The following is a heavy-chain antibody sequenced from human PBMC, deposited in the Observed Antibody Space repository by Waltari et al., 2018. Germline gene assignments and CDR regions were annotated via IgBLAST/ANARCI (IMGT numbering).Heavy chain of an antibody. CDR1: GGSISSYY. D-gene: IGHD6-6*01. CDR2: IYYSGST. V-gene: IGHV4-59*01. J-gene: IGHJ2*01. Sequence: QVQLQESGPGLVKPSETLSLTCTVSGGSISSYYWSWIRQPPGKGLEWIGYIYYSGSTNYNPSLKSRVTISVDTSKNQFSLKLSSVTAADTAVYYCARERSSSFGIFDLWGRGTLVTVSS. CDR3: ARERSSSFGIFDL.